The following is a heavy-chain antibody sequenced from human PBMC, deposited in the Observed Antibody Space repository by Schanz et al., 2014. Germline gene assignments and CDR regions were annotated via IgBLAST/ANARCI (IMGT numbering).Heavy chain of an antibody. D-gene: IGHD2-21*02. Sequence: EVQLVASGGGLVQPGGSLRLSCAASGFAVDNYYMSCVRQAPGRGLEWVSIIFTDGRTYYADSVKGRFTISRDSSNNTLFLQMNSLRTEDTAVYYCARLDPYCRSGACSRAFDFWGQGTLVTVSS. J-gene: IGHJ4*02. V-gene: IGHV3-66*02. CDR1: GFAVDNYY. CDR2: IFTDGRT. CDR3: ARLDPYCRSGACSRAFDF.